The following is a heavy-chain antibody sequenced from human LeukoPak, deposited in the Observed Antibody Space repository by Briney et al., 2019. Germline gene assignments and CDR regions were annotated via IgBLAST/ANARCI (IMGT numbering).Heavy chain of an antibody. Sequence: ASVKVSCNASGYTFTSYGISWVRHAPGQGLEWMGWISGYNGNTIYAQKFQGRVTMTTDTSTSTAYMEMRSLRSDDTAVYYCARDGFRRDGYNSGLDYWGQGNLVTVSS. V-gene: IGHV1-18*01. CDR3: ARDGFRRDGYNSGLDY. J-gene: IGHJ4*02. D-gene: IGHD5-24*01. CDR2: ISGYNGNT. CDR1: GYTFTSYG.